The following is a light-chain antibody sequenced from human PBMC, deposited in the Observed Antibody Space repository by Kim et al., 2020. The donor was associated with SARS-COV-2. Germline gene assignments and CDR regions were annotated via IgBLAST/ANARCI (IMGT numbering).Light chain of an antibody. CDR2: DAS. CDR3: QQYGTLVT. V-gene: IGKV3-20*01. Sequence: EIVLTQSPGTLSLSPGERATLSCRASQSVSSNYLAWYQQKPGQAPRLLIYDASNRATGIPDRFSGSGSETDFTLTISRLEPEDFAVYYCQQYGTLVTFGQGTKLEIE. J-gene: IGKJ2*01. CDR1: QSVSSNY.